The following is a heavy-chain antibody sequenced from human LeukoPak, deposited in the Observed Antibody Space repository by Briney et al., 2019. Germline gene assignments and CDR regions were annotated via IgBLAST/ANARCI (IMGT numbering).Heavy chain of an antibody. J-gene: IGHJ4*02. CDR2: MNPNSGNT. Sequence: GASVKVSCKASGYTFTSYDINWARQATGQGLEWMGWMNPNSGNTGYAQKFQGRVTMTRNTSISTAYMELSSLRSEDTAVYYCARMYCTNGVCFRGYYFDYWGQGTLVTVSS. CDR1: GYTFTSYD. D-gene: IGHD2-8*01. V-gene: IGHV1-8*01. CDR3: ARMYCTNGVCFRGYYFDY.